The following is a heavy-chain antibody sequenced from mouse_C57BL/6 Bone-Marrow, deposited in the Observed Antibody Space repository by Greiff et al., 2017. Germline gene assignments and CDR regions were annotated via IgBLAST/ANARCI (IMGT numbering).Heavy chain of an antibody. Sequence: EVQRVESGGDLVKPGGSLKLSCAASGFTFSSHGMSWVRQTPDKRLEWVATISSGGSYTYYPDSVKGRFTISRDNAKNTLYLQMSSLKSEDTAMYYCARQRTGYYFDYWGQGTTLTVSS. CDR2: ISSGGSYT. CDR1: GFTFSSHG. J-gene: IGHJ2*01. D-gene: IGHD4-1*01. CDR3: ARQRTGYYFDY. V-gene: IGHV5-6*01.